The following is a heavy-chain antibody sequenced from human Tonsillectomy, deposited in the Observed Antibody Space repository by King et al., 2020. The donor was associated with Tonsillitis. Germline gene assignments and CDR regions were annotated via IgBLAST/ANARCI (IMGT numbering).Heavy chain of an antibody. Sequence: QLVQSGAEVKKPGASVKVSCKASGYTFTNYGISWLRQAPGQGLEWMGWITCYNGNTNYAQKFKGRVTMTTDTSTGTAYMDLRSLRSDDTAVYYCARYMGEYSGYDPFDYWGQGTLVTVSS. J-gene: IGHJ4*02. CDR3: ARYMGEYSGYDPFDY. CDR2: ITCYNGNT. V-gene: IGHV1-18*01. CDR1: GYTFTNYG. D-gene: IGHD5-12*01.